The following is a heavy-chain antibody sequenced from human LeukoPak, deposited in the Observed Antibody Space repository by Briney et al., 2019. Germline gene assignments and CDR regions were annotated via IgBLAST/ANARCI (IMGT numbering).Heavy chain of an antibody. CDR2: ISGSGGST. CDR1: GFTFSSYG. CDR3: AKDRSYYYDSSGYWAFDY. Sequence: GGSLRLSCAASGFTFSSYGMSWVRQAPGKGLEWVSAISGSGGSTYYADSVKGRFTISRDNSKNTLYLQMNSLRAEDTAVYYCAKDRSYYYDSSGYWAFDYWGQGTLVTVSS. V-gene: IGHV3-23*01. J-gene: IGHJ4*02. D-gene: IGHD3-22*01.